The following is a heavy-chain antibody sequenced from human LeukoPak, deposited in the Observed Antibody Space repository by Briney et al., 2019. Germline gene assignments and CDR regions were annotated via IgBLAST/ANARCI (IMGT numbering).Heavy chain of an antibody. CDR3: AKDRGYGSGRDFDS. D-gene: IGHD6-19*01. Sequence: GGSLRLSCAASGFTFSSYAMSWVRQAPGKGLEWVSVTSGGNPYYTDSVKGRFTVSSDNSRNTLYLQMNSLRAEDTAVYYCAKDRGYGSGRDFDSWGQGTLVTVSS. CDR1: GFTFSSYA. J-gene: IGHJ4*02. CDR2: TSGGNP. V-gene: IGHV3-23*01.